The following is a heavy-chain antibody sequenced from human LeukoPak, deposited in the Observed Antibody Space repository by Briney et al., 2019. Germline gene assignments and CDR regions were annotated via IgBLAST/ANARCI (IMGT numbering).Heavy chain of an antibody. V-gene: IGHV4-38-2*02. Sequence: SETLSLTCTVSGYSISSDYYWGWIRQTPGKGLEWIGEINHSGSTNYNPSLKSRVTISVDASKNQFSLKLSSVTAADTAVYYCARQPPNYFDYWGQGTLVTVSS. CDR2: INHSGST. J-gene: IGHJ4*02. CDR1: GYSISSDYY. CDR3: ARQPPNYFDY.